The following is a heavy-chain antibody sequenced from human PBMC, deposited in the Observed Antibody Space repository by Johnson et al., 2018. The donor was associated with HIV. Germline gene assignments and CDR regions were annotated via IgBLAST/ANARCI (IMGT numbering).Heavy chain of an antibody. V-gene: IGHV3-20*04. CDR2: INWNGGTT. J-gene: IGHJ3*02. D-gene: IGHD6-19*01. CDR3: ARDRVAVAGNAFDI. CDR1: GFTFDDYG. Sequence: VLLVESGGGLVQPGGSLRLSCAASGFTFDDYGMNWVRQAPGKGLEWVSGINWNGGTTGYADSVRGRFTISRDNAKNSLYLQMSSLRAEDTAVYYCARDRVAVAGNAFDIWGQGTMVTVSS.